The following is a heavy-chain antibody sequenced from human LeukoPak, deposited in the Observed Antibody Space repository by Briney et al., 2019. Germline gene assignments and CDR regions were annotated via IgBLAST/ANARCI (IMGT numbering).Heavy chain of an antibody. CDR2: IYYSGST. CDR1: GGSISSYY. V-gene: IGHV4-59*08. J-gene: IGHJ3*02. CDR3: ARRYRTGWLLFDAFDI. D-gene: IGHD3-22*01. Sequence: SENLSLTCTVSGGSISSYYWSWIRQPPGKGLEWIGYIYYSGSTNYNPSLKSRVTISVDTSKNQFSLKLSSVTAADTAVYYCARRYRTGWLLFDAFDIWGQGTMVTVSS.